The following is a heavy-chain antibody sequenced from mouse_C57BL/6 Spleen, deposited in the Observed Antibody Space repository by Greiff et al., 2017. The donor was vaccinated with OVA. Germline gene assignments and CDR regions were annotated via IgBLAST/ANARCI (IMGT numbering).Heavy chain of an antibody. J-gene: IGHJ4*01. V-gene: IGHV1-80*01. CDR2: IYPGDGDT. Sequence: QVQLQQSGAELVKPGASVKISCKASGYAFSSYWMNWVKQRPGKGLEWIGQIYPGDGDTNYNGKFKGKATLTADKSSSTDYMQLSSLTSEDSAVYCCARPDYDYGYAMDYWGQGTSVTVSS. CDR3: ARPDYDYGYAMDY. CDR1: GYAFSSYW. D-gene: IGHD2-4*01.